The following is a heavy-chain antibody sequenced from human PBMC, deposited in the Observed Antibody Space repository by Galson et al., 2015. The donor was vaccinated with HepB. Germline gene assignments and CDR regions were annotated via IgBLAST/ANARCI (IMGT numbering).Heavy chain of an antibody. CDR3: AKESTVTTKNWFDP. D-gene: IGHD4-17*01. Sequence: SLRLSCAASGFSFSSYGMHWVRQASGKGLEWVSFIRYDGTNEYYADSVKGRFTISRDNSKNTLYLQMNSLRAEDTAVYYCAKESTVTTKNWFDPWGQGTLVTVSS. V-gene: IGHV3-30*02. CDR2: IRYDGTNE. J-gene: IGHJ5*02. CDR1: GFSFSSYG.